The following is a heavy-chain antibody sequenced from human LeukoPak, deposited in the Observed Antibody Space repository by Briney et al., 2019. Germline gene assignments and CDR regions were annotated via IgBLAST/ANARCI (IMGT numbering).Heavy chain of an antibody. CDR3: AKDGLRGYYDSSGLGDY. Sequence: GGSLRLSCAASGFTFSSYGMSWVRQAPGKGLEWVSAISGSGGSTYYADSVKGRFTISRDNSKNTLYLQMNSLRAEDTAVYYCAKDGLRGYYDSSGLGDYWGQGTLVTVSS. V-gene: IGHV3-23*01. D-gene: IGHD3-22*01. CDR1: GFTFSSYG. J-gene: IGHJ4*02. CDR2: ISGSGGST.